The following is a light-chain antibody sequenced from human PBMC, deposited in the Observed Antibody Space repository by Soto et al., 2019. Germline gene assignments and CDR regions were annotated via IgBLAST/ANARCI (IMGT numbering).Light chain of an antibody. J-gene: IGLJ1*01. CDR3: SAFTGTTYV. CDR1: SSDVGGNKY. V-gene: IGLV2-14*01. Sequence: QPVLTQPASVSGSPGQSITISCTGSSSDVGGNKYVSWYQQYPGKAPKLMICDVSNRPSGVSNRFSGSKSGNTASLTISGLQAEDEADYYCSAFTGTTYVFGTGTKVTVL. CDR2: DVS.